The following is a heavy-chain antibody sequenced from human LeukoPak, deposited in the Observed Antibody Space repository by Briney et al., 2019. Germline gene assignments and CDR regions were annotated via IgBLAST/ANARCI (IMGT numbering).Heavy chain of an antibody. D-gene: IGHD1-26*01. CDR2: VSGSGGNA. V-gene: IGHV3-23*01. J-gene: IGHJ4*02. Sequence: GGSLRLSCTASGFTFSSHAMSWVRQTPGKGLEWVSSVSGSGGNAYDADSVKGRFTISRDNSKNTLYLQMNSLRAEDTAVYYCASPTRSGSYGWGQGTLVTVSS. CDR3: ASPTRSGSYG. CDR1: GFTFSSHA.